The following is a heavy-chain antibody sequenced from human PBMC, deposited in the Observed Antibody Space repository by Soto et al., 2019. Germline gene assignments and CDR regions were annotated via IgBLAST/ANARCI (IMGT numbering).Heavy chain of an antibody. CDR3: AKRSGSGWSWVTYFDY. Sequence: GGSLRLSCAASGFTFSNYAMSWVRQVHGGGLEWVSAMSGSGSSTYYADSVKGRFTISRDNSRNTLYLQMNSLRAEDTAVYYCAKRSGSGWSWVTYFDYWGQGTLVTVSS. CDR1: GFTFSNYA. CDR2: MSGSGSST. J-gene: IGHJ4*02. V-gene: IGHV3-23*01. D-gene: IGHD6-19*01.